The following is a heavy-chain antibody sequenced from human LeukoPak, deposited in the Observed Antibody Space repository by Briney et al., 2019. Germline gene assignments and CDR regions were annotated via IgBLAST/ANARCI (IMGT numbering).Heavy chain of an antibody. CDR1: GFTFSSYS. CDR2: ISSSSSYI. Sequence: GGSLRLSCAASGFTFSSYSMNWVRQAPGKGLEWVSSISSSSSYIYYADSVKGRFTISRDNAKNSLYLQMNSLGAEDTAVYYCARGPYYYDSRIRGGAFDIWGQGTMVTVSS. CDR3: ARGPYYYDSRIRGGAFDI. J-gene: IGHJ3*02. D-gene: IGHD3-22*01. V-gene: IGHV3-21*01.